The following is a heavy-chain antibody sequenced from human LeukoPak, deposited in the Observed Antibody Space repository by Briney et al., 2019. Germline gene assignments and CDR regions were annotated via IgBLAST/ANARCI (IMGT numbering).Heavy chain of an antibody. Sequence: PSETLSLTCTVSSDSISSSNSYWGWIRQPPGKGLEWIGEIYHSGSTNYNPSLKSRVTISVDTSKNQFSLKLSSVTAADTAVYFCSRAVAGSVGWFDPWGQGTLVTVSS. CDR1: SDSISSSNSY. V-gene: IGHV4-39*07. D-gene: IGHD6-19*01. CDR3: SRAVAGSVGWFDP. CDR2: IYHSGST. J-gene: IGHJ5*02.